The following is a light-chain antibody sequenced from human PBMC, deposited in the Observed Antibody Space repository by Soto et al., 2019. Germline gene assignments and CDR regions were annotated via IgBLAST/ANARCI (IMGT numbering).Light chain of an antibody. CDR1: QSVSSN. CDR3: QQYDNKPPIT. Sequence: EIVMTQSPATLSVSPGERATLSCRASQSVSSNLAWYQQKPGQAPRLLIYATSTRATGIPDRFSGSGSGTEFNLNISSLQSEDFEVYHCQQYDNKPPITFGQGTRLEIK. J-gene: IGKJ5*01. V-gene: IGKV3-15*01. CDR2: ATS.